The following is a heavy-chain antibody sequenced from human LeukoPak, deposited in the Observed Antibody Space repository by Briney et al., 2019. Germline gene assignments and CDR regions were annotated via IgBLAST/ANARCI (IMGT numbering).Heavy chain of an antibody. V-gene: IGHV3-21*01. J-gene: IGHJ4*02. CDR2: ITTSSSYI. CDR3: ATVGGYSHDLDN. CDR1: GFSFNTYI. Sequence: GGSLRLSCAASGFSFNTYIMNWVRQAPGKGLEWVSSITTSSSYIYYADSVKGRFTISRDNAKNSLYLQMNSLRAEDTAVYYCATVGGYSHDLDNWGQGTMVTVSS. D-gene: IGHD5-18*01.